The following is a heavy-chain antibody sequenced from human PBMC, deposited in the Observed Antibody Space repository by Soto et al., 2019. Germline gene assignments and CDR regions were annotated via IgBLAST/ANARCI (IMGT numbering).Heavy chain of an antibody. CDR2: ISAYNGNT. J-gene: IGHJ4*02. D-gene: IGHD3-10*01. V-gene: IGHV1-18*01. CDR3: ASGGAPIYF. Sequence: ASVKVSCKASGYTFTNFGISWVRQAPGQGLEWMGWISAYNGNTNYAQNFQGRVTMTTDTSTSTAYMELRSLRSDDTAVYYCASGGAPIYFRGQGTPVPVSS. CDR1: GYTFTNFG.